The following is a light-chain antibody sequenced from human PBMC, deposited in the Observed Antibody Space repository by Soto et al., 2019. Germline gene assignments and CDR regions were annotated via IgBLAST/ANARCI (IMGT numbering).Light chain of an antibody. CDR1: SSNIGSNT. Sequence: QSVLTQPPSASGTPGQRVTISCSGSSSNIGSNTVNWYKQLPGTAPKLLIYSNNQRPSGVPDRFSGSKSGNSASLAIRELQSEYEADYYCAAWDDSLNGVYVFGTGTKVTVL. J-gene: IGLJ1*01. CDR2: SNN. V-gene: IGLV1-44*01. CDR3: AAWDDSLNGVYV.